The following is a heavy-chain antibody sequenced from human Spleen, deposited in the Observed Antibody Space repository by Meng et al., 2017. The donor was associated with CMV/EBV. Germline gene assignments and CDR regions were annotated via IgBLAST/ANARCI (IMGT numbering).Heavy chain of an antibody. V-gene: IGHV4-39*01. J-gene: IGHJ4*02. CDR3: ARTWAWGYCSSTSCYTGGYFDY. Sequence: GSLRLSCTVSGGSISSSSYYWGWIRQPPGKGLEWIGSIYYSGSTYYNPSLKSRVTISVDTSKNQFSLKLSSVTAADTAVYYCARTWAWGYCSSTSCYTGGYFDYWGQGTLVTVSS. D-gene: IGHD2-2*02. CDR2: IYYSGST. CDR1: GGSISSSSYY.